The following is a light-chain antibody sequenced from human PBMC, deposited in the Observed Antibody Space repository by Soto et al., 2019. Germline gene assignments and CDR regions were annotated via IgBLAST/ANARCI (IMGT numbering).Light chain of an antibody. J-gene: IGKJ5*01. CDR1: QSVASH. CDR3: QQRSSVLT. CDR2: DAT. V-gene: IGKV3-11*01. Sequence: EVVLTQSPASLSLSPGERATLSCRASQSVASHLAWYQQKPGQAPRLLIYDATKRATGIPSRFRGNGFGTYFPLPISSREPEDVSVYYRQQRSSVLTFGQETRLDIK.